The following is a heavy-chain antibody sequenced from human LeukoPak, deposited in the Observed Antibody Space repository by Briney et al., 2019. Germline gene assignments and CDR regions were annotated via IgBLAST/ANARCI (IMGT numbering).Heavy chain of an antibody. Sequence: SETLSLTCTVSGGSISHYFWSWIRQPPGEPLEWIGYIYYSGSTNYNPSLKSRLTISVDTSKDQFSLKLSSVTAADTAVYYCAKTVAGYWYFDLWGRGTLVTVSS. CDR2: IYYSGST. J-gene: IGHJ2*01. D-gene: IGHD6-19*01. V-gene: IGHV4-59*08. CDR3: AKTVAGYWYFDL. CDR1: GGSISHYF.